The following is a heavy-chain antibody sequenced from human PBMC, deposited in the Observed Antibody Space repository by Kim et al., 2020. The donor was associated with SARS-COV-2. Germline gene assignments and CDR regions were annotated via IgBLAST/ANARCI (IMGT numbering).Heavy chain of an antibody. D-gene: IGHD1-26*01. CDR2: INPNSGGT. CDR1: GYTFTGYY. V-gene: IGHV1-2*04. Sequence: ASVKVSCKASGYTFTGYYMHWVRQAPGQGLEWMGWINPNSGGTNYAQKFQGWVTMTRDTSISTAYMELSRLRSDDTAVYYCAREKWELQNWFDPWGQGTLVTVSS. J-gene: IGHJ5*02. CDR3: AREKWELQNWFDP.